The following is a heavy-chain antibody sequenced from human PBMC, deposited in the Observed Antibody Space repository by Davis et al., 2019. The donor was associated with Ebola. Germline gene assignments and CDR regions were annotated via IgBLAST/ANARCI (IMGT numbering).Heavy chain of an antibody. D-gene: IGHD3-16*02. CDR3: ARGRVPHYYDYVWGSYRYAYFDY. Sequence: PSETLSLTCTVSGYSISSGYYWGWIRQPPGKGLEWIGSIYHSGSTYYNPSLKSRVTISVDTSKNQFSLKLSSVTAADTAVYYCARGRVPHYYDYVWGSYRYAYFDYWGQGTLVTVSS. V-gene: IGHV4-38-2*02. CDR1: GYSISSGYY. J-gene: IGHJ4*02. CDR2: IYHSGST.